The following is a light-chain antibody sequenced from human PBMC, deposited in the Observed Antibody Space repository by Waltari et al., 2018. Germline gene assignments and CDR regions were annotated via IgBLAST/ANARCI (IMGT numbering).Light chain of an antibody. CDR1: QSVTNKY. Sequence: GETATLSCRATQSVTNKYLAWYQQKPGQPPRLLIYGVSNRATGIPYRFSGSGSGTDFTLTISRLEPEDFAVYYCQLYDTSPRFTFGPGTKVDIK. CDR3: QLYDTSPRFT. V-gene: IGKV3-20*01. J-gene: IGKJ3*01. CDR2: GVS.